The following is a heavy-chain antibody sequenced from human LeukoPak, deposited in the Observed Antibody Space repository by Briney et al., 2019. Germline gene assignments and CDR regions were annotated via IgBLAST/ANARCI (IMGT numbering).Heavy chain of an antibody. D-gene: IGHD2-2*01. CDR1: GFTFSNYG. J-gene: IGHJ4*02. CDR3: ARHIWKGSCRSTSCSSIDY. CDR2: IWNDGNNK. Sequence: PGGSLRLPCAASGFTFSNYGMEWVRQAPGKGLEWVALIWNDGNNKHYADSVKGRFSISRDNSKNTLYLQMNSLRAEDTAVYYCARHIWKGSCRSTSCSSIDYWGQGTLVTVSS. V-gene: IGHV3-33*01.